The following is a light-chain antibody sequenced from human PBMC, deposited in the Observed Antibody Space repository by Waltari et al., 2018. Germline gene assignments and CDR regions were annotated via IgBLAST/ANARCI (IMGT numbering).Light chain of an antibody. J-gene: IGKJ2*01. CDR3: QQYSSFST. CDR1: QSVGTW. Sequence: DIQMPKSPSTLSESLGDRFTISCRASQSVGTWLAWYQQKPGKAPKLLIYMASSLESGVPSRFSGSGSGTEFTLTISSLQPDDFATYSCQQYSSFSTFGQGTKLDI. V-gene: IGKV1-5*03. CDR2: MAS.